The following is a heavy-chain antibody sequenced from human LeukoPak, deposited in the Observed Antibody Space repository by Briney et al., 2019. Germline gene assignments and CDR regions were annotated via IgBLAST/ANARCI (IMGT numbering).Heavy chain of an antibody. Sequence: SETLSLTCTVSGGSISSSSYYWGWIRQPPGKGLEWIGDIYYSGSTNYNPSLKSRATISVDTSKNQFSLKLRSVTAADTAVYYCARVSMPGYYFDYWGQGTLVTVSS. J-gene: IGHJ4*02. CDR1: GGSISSSSYY. CDR3: ARVSMPGYYFDY. CDR2: IYYSGST. D-gene: IGHD2/OR15-2a*01. V-gene: IGHV4-61*05.